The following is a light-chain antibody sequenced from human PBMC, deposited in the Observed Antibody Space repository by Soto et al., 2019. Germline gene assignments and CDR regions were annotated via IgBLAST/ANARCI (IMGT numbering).Light chain of an antibody. Sequence: DIQMTQSPSTLSASVGDRVTITCRASQSISSWLAWYQQKPGKAPKLLIYDASSLESGVPSRFSGSGSGTEFTLTISSLQPDGFATYYCQQYNSYPITFRQGTRLEIK. J-gene: IGKJ5*01. CDR2: DAS. CDR3: QQYNSYPIT. V-gene: IGKV1-5*01. CDR1: QSISSW.